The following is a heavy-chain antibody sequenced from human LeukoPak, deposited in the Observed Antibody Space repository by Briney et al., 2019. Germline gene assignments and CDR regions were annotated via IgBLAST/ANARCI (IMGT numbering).Heavy chain of an antibody. CDR1: GFTFSSYS. D-gene: IGHD3-22*01. CDR2: ISSSSSYI. J-gene: IGHJ4*02. V-gene: IGHV3-21*01. Sequence: GGSLRLSCAASGFTFSSYSMNWVRQAPGKGLEWVSSISSSSSYIYYADSVKGRFTISRANAKNSLYLQMNSLRAEDTAVYYCAREGPTYYYDGSGYWDYWGQGTLVTVSS. CDR3: AREGPTYYYDGSGYWDY.